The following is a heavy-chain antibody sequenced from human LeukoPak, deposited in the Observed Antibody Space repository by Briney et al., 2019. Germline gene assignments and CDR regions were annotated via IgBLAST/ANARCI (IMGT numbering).Heavy chain of an antibody. CDR3: ARAPPYYYGSGSNNWFDP. V-gene: IGHV1-2*02. J-gene: IGHJ5*02. CDR2: INPNSGGT. Sequence: GASVKVSCKASGYTFTDYYMHWVRQAPGQGLEWMGWINPNSGGTNYAQKFQGRVTLTRDTSISTAYMELSRLRSDDTAVYYCARAPPYYYGSGSNNWFDPWGQGTLVTVSS. D-gene: IGHD3-10*01. CDR1: GYTFTDYY.